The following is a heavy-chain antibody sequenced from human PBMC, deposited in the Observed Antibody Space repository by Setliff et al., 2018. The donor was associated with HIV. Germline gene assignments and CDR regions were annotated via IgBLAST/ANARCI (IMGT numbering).Heavy chain of an antibody. CDR3: AREGYAFDI. V-gene: IGHV2-70*17. CDR1: GFSFNTRGMC. CDR2: IDWDDDK. D-gene: IGHD1-1*01. J-gene: IGHJ3*02. Sequence: SGPTLVNPTQTLTLTCTFSGFSFNTRGMCVSWIRQPPGKALEWLARIDWDDDKFYSPSLKTRLLISKDTSKNQVVLTMTNMDPVDTATYYCAREGYAFDIWGQGTMVTVSS.